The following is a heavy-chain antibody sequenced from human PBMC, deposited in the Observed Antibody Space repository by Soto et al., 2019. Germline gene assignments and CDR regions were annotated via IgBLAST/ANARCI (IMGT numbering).Heavy chain of an antibody. CDR2: IIPLFGLP. CDR3: AFDVQTGVVYFDN. D-gene: IGHD1-1*01. Sequence: SVKVSCKASGGTFSTYTISWVRQAPGQGLEWLGRIIPLFGLPNHAQKFQDRVTITADKSTDTAYLEMSSLRPEDTAVYYCAFDVQTGVVYFDNWGQGTLVTVS. CDR1: GGTFSTYT. V-gene: IGHV1-69*02. J-gene: IGHJ4*02.